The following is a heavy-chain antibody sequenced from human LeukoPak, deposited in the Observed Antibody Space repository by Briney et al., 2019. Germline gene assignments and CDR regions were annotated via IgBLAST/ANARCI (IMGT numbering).Heavy chain of an antibody. Sequence: GGSLRLSCAASGFTFSNYGMHWVRQAPGKGLEWVAVIAYDEINTNHADSVKGRFTISRDNSKNTLYLQMNSLRAEDTAVYYCAKSEAYCGGDCYSYGMDVWGQGTTVTVSS. V-gene: IGHV3-30*18. CDR1: GFTFSNYG. CDR2: IAYDEINT. J-gene: IGHJ6*02. CDR3: AKSEAYCGGDCYSYGMDV. D-gene: IGHD2-21*02.